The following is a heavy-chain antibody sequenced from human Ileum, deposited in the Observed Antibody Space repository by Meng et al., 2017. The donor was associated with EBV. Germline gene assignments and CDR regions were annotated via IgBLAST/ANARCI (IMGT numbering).Heavy chain of an antibody. CDR1: GDIVSSNRAA. V-gene: IGHV6-1*01. CDR3: ARGAYTSTWF. J-gene: IGHJ1*01. D-gene: IGHD6-13*01. CDR2: TYYRPKWYY. Sequence: QQFGPCLVQPPPTLSLTCAISGDIVSSNRAAGHWSRQSPSRGLEWLGRTYYRPKWYYDYAVSVKSRMTINPDTSKNQFSLQLNSVTPEDTAVYYCARGAYTSTWFWGQGTLVTVSS.